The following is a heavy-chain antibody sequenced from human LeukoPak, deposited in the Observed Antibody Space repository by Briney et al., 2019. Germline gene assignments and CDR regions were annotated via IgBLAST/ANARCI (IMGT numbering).Heavy chain of an antibody. CDR2: FRRKLEGGTA. J-gene: IGHJ4*02. V-gene: IGHV3-49*03. CDR3: SRSSGWLSVY. D-gene: IGHD6-19*01. Sequence: GGSLRLSCTASGFTFGDYLRSWFRQAPGKGRRGIGFFRRKLEGGTAEYAASVKGRFTISRDDSTSIAYLQMNSLKTEDTAVYYCSRSSGWLSVYWGQGTLVTVSS. CDR1: GFTFGDYL.